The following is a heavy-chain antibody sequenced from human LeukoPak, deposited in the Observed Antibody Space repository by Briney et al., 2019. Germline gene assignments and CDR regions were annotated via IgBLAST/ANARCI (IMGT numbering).Heavy chain of an antibody. Sequence: GASVKVSCKASGYTFTSYDINWVRQATGQGLEWMGWMNPNSGNTGYAQKFQGRVTMTRKSSISTAYMELSSLRSEDTAVYYCARHRSRNYYDSSGLGYWGQGALVTVSS. V-gene: IGHV1-8*01. D-gene: IGHD3-22*01. CDR1: GYTFTSYD. CDR3: ARHRSRNYYDSSGLGY. J-gene: IGHJ4*02. CDR2: MNPNSGNT.